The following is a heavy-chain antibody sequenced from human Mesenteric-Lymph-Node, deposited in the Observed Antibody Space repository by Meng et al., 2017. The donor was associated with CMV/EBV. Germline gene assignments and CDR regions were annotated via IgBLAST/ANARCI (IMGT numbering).Heavy chain of an antibody. V-gene: IGHV3-11*04. J-gene: IGHJ6*02. D-gene: IGHD2-2*02. CDR3: AKDERDCSSTSCYKVYGMDV. CDR2: ISGSGSTI. CDR1: GFTFSDYY. Sequence: GESLKISCAASGFTFSDYYMSWIRQAPGKGLEWVSFISGSGSTINYADSVKGRFTISRDNAKNSLYLQMNSLRAEDTAVYYCAKDERDCSSTSCYKVYGMDVWGQGTTVTVSS.